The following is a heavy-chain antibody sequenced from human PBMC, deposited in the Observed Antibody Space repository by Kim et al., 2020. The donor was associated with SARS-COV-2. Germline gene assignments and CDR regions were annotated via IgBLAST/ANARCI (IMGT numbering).Heavy chain of an antibody. J-gene: IGHJ6*02. Sequence: GRFTIASDNAKNSLYLQMNSLRAEDTAVYYCARDLPITILGVVIRYGMDVWGQGTTVTVSS. CDR3: ARDLPITILGVVIRYGMDV. V-gene: IGHV3-11*04. D-gene: IGHD3-3*01.